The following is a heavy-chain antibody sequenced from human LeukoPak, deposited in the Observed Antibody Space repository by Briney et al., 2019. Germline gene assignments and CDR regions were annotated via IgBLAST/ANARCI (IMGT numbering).Heavy chain of an antibody. D-gene: IGHD2-2*01. CDR3: ARDIERYCSSTSCYGFDY. CDR2: ISPNGVIT. CDR1: GGSFSGYY. J-gene: IGHJ4*02. V-gene: IGHV3-23*01. Sequence: ETLSLTCAVYGGSFSGYYWSWIRQPPGKGLEWVSGISPNGVITYYADSVKGRFTISRDNSKNTLYLQMNSLRAEDTAVYYCARDIERYCSSTSCYGFDYWGQGTLVTVSS.